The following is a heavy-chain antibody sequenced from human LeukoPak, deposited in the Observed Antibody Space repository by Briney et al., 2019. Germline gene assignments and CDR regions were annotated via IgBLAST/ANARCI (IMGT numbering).Heavy chain of an antibody. J-gene: IGHJ3*02. Sequence: SETLSLTCTVSGGSISSYYWSWIRQPPGKGLEWIGYIYYSGSTNYNPSLKSRVTISVDTSKNQFSLKLSSVTAADTAVYYCARGPAEPREAFDIWGQGTMVTVSS. CDR1: GGSISSYY. V-gene: IGHV4-59*12. CDR3: ARGPAEPREAFDI. CDR2: IYYSGST. D-gene: IGHD1-14*01.